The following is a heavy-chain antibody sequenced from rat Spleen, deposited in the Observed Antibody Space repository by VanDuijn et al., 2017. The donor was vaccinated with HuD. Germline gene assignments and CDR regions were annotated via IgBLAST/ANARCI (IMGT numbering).Heavy chain of an antibody. D-gene: IGHD1-6*01. CDR2: IYNTGDGT. CDR1: GFTFTNYW. Sequence: EVQLVESGGGLVQPGRSLKLSCLASGFTFTNYWMTWIRQAPGKGLGWVASIYNTGDGTYYPDAVKGRFTISRDNAKSSLYLQMDSLRTEDTATYYCTRERILRSTGFDYWGQGVMVTVSS. V-gene: IGHV5-31*01. J-gene: IGHJ2*01. CDR3: TRERILRSTGFDY.